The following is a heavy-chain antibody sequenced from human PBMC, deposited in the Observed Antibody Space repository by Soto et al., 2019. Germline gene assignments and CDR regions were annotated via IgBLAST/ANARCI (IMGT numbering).Heavy chain of an antibody. D-gene: IGHD3-22*01. CDR1: GYTFTSYP. CDR2: INAGNGDT. J-gene: IGHJ4*02. CDR3: ARDWTHYDSSGPGDY. V-gene: IGHV1-3*01. Sequence: ASVQVSCKASGYTFTSYPMHWGRQAPGQGLEWMGWINAGNGDTKYSQKFQGRVTITRDTSAITAYMELSSLRSEDTAVYYCARDWTHYDSSGPGDYWGQGTRVTVSS.